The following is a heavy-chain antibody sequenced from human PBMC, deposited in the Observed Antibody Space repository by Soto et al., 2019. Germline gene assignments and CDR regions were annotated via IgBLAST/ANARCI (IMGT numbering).Heavy chain of an antibody. CDR1: GGSFSGYY. CDR3: ARPTYYYDSSGYYYLNWFDP. V-gene: IGHV4-34*01. Sequence: SETLSLTCAVYGGSFSGYYWSWIRQPPGKGLEWIGEINHSGSTNYNPSLKSRVTISVDTSKNQFSLKLSSVTAADTAVYYCARPTYYYDSSGYYYLNWFDPWGQGTLVTVSS. CDR2: INHSGST. D-gene: IGHD3-22*01. J-gene: IGHJ5*02.